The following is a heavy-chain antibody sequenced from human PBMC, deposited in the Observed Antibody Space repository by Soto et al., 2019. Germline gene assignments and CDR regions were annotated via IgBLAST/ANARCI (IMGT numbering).Heavy chain of an antibody. V-gene: IGHV3-23*01. J-gene: IGHJ4*02. CDR1: GFTFSNYA. CDR2: ISGAGGVT. Sequence: GSLRLSFAAAGFTFSNYAMSWVRQAPVKGLEWVSSISGAGGVTHFADSVRGRFTISRDNSKDTLYLQMNSLTAEDTAVYYCAKDTSRGVKVTADFWGQGTLVTVSS. CDR3: AKDTSRGVKVTADF. D-gene: IGHD2-21*02.